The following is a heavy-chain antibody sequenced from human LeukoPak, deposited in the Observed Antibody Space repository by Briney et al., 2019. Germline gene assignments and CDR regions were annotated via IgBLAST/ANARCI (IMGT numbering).Heavy chain of an antibody. Sequence: PGGSLGLSCAASGFTVSSNYMSWVRQAPGKGLEWVSVIYSGGSTYYADSVKGRFTISRDNAKNTVYLQMNSLRAEDTAVYYCARVWDTTMVSYGDDYWGQGTLVTVSS. CDR2: IYSGGST. V-gene: IGHV3-66*01. J-gene: IGHJ4*02. CDR1: GFTVSSNY. D-gene: IGHD5-18*01. CDR3: ARVWDTTMVSYGDDY.